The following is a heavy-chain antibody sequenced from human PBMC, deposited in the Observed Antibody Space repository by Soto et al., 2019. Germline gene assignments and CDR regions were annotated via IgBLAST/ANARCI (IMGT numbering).Heavy chain of an antibody. V-gene: IGHV3-30*18. CDR1: GFTFSSYG. D-gene: IGHD3-22*01. J-gene: IGHJ5*02. CDR3: AKDLLYYYDSSGLP. Sequence: PGGSLRLSCAASGFTFSSYGMHWVRQAPGKGLEWVAVISYDGSNKYYADSVKGRFTISRDNSKNTLYLQMSSLRAEDTAVYYCAKDLLYYYDSSGLPWGQGTLVTAPQ. CDR2: ISYDGSNK.